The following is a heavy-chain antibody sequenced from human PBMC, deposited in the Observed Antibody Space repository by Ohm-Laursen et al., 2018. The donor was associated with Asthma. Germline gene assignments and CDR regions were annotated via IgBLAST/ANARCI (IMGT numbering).Heavy chain of an antibody. Sequence: GASVKVSCKASGGTFSSHVFTWVRQVPGQGLEWMGGILPSFGTPNYAQKFQGRVTITADRSTSTAYLELTSLRYKDTAVYYCARVAAAAGHCDHWGQGTLVTVSS. J-gene: IGHJ4*02. CDR3: ARVAAAAGHCDH. CDR1: GGTFSSHV. D-gene: IGHD6-13*01. V-gene: IGHV1-69*06. CDR2: ILPSFGTP.